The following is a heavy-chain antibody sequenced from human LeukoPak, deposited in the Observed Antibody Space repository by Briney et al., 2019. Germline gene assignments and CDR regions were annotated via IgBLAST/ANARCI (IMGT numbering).Heavy chain of an antibody. D-gene: IGHD2-2*01. CDR3: AKEGPTALGVPAHYGMDV. Sequence: GGSLRLSCAASGFTFSSYGMHWVRQAPGKGLEWVAVISYEGSNKYYADSVKGRFTISRDNSKNTLYLQMNSLRAEDTAVYYCAKEGPTALGVPAHYGMDVWGKGTTVTVSS. J-gene: IGHJ6*04. CDR1: GFTFSSYG. V-gene: IGHV3-30*18. CDR2: ISYEGSNK.